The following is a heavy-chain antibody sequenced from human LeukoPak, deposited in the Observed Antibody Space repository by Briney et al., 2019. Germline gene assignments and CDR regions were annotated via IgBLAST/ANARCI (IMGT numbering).Heavy chain of an antibody. CDR3: ARDAPYRYYYDSGGYYPFDY. D-gene: IGHD3-22*01. V-gene: IGHV3-21*01. Sequence: PGGSLRLSCAASGFTFSSYSMNWVRQAPGKGLEWVPSISSSSRYKYHADSVKGRFTISRDNAKNSLYLQMNSLRAEDTAVYYCARDAPYRYYYDSGGYYPFDYWGQGTLVTVSS. CDR1: GFTFSSYS. CDR2: ISSSSRYK. J-gene: IGHJ4*02.